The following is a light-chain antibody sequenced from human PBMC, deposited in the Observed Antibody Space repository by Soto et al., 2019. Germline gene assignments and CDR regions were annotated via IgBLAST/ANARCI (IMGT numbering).Light chain of an antibody. CDR3: QQYGSSPRSA. Sequence: EIVLTQSPGTLSLSPVESAFFYSMLIQSVSSSYLAWYQQKPGQAPRLLIYGAYSRATGIPDRFSGSGSGTDFTLTISRLEPEDFAVYYCQQYGSSPRSAFGGGTKVDIK. CDR1: QSVSSSY. V-gene: IGKV3-20*01. CDR2: GAY. J-gene: IGKJ4*01.